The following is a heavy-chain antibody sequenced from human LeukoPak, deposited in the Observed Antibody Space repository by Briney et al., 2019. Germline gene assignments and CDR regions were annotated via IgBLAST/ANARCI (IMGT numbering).Heavy chain of an antibody. J-gene: IGHJ6*02. CDR2: ISYDGSNK. CDR3: AKSVGGYYDSSGYYFYYYYGMDV. V-gene: IGHV3-30*18. CDR1: GFTFSSYG. D-gene: IGHD3-22*01. Sequence: GSLRLSCAASGFTFSSYGMHWVRQAPAKGLEWVAVISYDGSNKYYADSVKGRFTISRDNSKNTLYLQMNSLRAEDTAVYYCAKSVGGYYDSSGYYFYYYYGMDVWGQGTTVTVSS.